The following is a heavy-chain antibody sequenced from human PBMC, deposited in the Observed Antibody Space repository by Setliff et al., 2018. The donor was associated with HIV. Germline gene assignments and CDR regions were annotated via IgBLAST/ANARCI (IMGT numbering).Heavy chain of an antibody. V-gene: IGHV3-74*01. J-gene: IGHJ6*03. CDR3: ARGDQTGYYTTYYYYMDV. Sequence: PGESLRLSCAASGFTFSSYSMYWVRQAPGKGLMWVSRLNSDGRSTTYADSVKGRFTISRDNARNTVFLQMDSLRAEDSAVYYCARGDQTGYYTTYYYYMDVWGLGTTVTVSS. CDR1: GFTFSSYS. CDR2: LNSDGRST. D-gene: IGHD3-9*01.